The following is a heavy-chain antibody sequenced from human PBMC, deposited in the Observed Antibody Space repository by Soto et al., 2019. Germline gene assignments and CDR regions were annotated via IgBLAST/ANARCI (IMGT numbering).Heavy chain of an antibody. D-gene: IGHD3-22*01. Sequence: QVQLVQSGAEVKKPGSSVKVSCKASGGTLSSYAISWVRQAPGHGLEWMGGIIPIFGTANYAQKFQGRVTITADESTSTAYMELSSLRSEDTAVYYCAREGPMMWFDPWGQGTLVTVSS. CDR1: GGTLSSYA. V-gene: IGHV1-69*12. CDR2: IIPIFGTA. CDR3: AREGPMMWFDP. J-gene: IGHJ5*02.